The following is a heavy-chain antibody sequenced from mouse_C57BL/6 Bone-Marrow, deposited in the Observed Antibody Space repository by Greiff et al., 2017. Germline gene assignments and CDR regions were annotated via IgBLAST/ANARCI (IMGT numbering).Heavy chain of an antibody. J-gene: IGHJ1*03. Sequence: VQLKQPGAELVKPGASVKVSCKASGYTFTSYWMHWVKQRPGQGLEWIGRIHPSDSDTNYNQKFKGKATLTVDKSSSTAYMQLSSLTSEDSAVYYCAIWGLRCGTRFDVWGTGTTVTVSS. V-gene: IGHV1-74*01. CDR2: IHPSDSDT. CDR3: AIWGLRCGTRFDV. D-gene: IGHD2-4*01. CDR1: GYTFTSYW.